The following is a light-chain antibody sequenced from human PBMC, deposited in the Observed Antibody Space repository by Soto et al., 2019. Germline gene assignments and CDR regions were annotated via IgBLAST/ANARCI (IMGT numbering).Light chain of an antibody. CDR3: QQYNRYRS. Sequence: DIQMTQSPSTLSACVGDRVTITCRASQNINKWLAWYQHKPGKAPALLIYEASSLGGGVPSRFSGSGFGTEFTLTISSLQPDDFATYYCQQYNRYRSFGQGTKVEIK. V-gene: IGKV1-5*03. CDR2: EAS. CDR1: QNINKW. J-gene: IGKJ1*01.